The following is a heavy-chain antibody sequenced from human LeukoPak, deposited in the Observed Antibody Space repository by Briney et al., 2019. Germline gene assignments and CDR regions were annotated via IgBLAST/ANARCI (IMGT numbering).Heavy chain of an antibody. J-gene: IGHJ4*02. V-gene: IGHV3-30*18. CDR1: GFTFSSYG. Sequence: PGGSLRLSCAASGFTFSSYGMHWVRQAPGKGLEWVAVISYDGSNKYYADSVKGRFTISRDNSKNTLYLQMNSLRAEDTAVYYCAKGARYSGYEDWGQGTLVTVSS. CDR2: ISYDGSNK. CDR3: AKGARYSGYED. D-gene: IGHD5-12*01.